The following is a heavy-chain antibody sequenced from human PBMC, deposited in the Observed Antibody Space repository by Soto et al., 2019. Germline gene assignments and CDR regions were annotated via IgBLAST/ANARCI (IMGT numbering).Heavy chain of an antibody. J-gene: IGHJ5*02. D-gene: IGHD6-6*01. CDR3: ARESWPSSSSSGWFDP. V-gene: IGHV4-59*01. Sequence: PSETLSLTCTVSGDSMSTYYWGWIRQPPGKALEWIGFIYYSGTANYNPSLKSRVTISVDTSKRQFSLKLTSVTAADTAVYYCARESWPSSSSSGWFDPWGQGTLVTV. CDR2: IYYSGTA. CDR1: GDSMSTYY.